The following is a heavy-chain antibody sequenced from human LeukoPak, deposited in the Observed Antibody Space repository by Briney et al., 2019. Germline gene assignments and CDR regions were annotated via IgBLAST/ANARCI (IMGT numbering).Heavy chain of an antibody. J-gene: IGHJ6*02. CDR1: GGSISSYY. Sequence: PSETLSLTCTVSGGSISSYYWSWIRQPPGKGLEWIGYIYYSGSTNYNPSLKSRVTISVDTPKNQFSLKLSSVTAADTAVYYCARLDSSSGYYYYGMDVWGQGTTVTVSS. CDR3: ARLDSSSGYYYYGMDV. CDR2: IYYSGST. V-gene: IGHV4-59*01. D-gene: IGHD6-13*01.